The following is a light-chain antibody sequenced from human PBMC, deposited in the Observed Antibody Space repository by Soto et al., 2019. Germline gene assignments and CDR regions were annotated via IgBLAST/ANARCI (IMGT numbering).Light chain of an antibody. CDR1: SSDVGGYNY. Sequence: QSVLTQPPSASGSPGQSVTISCTGTSSDVGGYNYVSWYQQYPGKAPTLMIYDVTKRPSGVPDRFSGSKSGNTASLTVSGLQAEDQADYYCSSYAGNNIMVFGGGTKLTVL. J-gene: IGLJ2*01. CDR3: SSYAGNNIMV. V-gene: IGLV2-8*01. CDR2: DVT.